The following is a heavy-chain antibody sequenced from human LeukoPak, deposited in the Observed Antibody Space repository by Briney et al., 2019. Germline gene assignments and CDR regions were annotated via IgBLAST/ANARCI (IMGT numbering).Heavy chain of an antibody. CDR3: ATADCSGGNCYKGHDAFDI. CDR2: IVVGSGNT. V-gene: IGHV1-58*02. Sequence: SVKVSCKASEFTFTSSAMQWVRQARGQRLEWIGWIVVGSGNTNYAQKFQERVTITRDMSTSTAYMELSSLRSEDTAVYYCATADCSGGNCYKGHDAFDIWGQGTLVTVSS. D-gene: IGHD2-15*01. CDR1: EFTFTSSA. J-gene: IGHJ3*02.